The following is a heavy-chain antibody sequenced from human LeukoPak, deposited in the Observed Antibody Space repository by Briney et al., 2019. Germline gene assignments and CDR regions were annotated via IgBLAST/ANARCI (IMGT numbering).Heavy chain of an antibody. CDR2: IYWDDDK. CDR3: AHRRSGYDWNHGDFDY. J-gene: IGHJ4*02. CDR1: GFSLTTRPLG. Sequence: SGPTLVKPTQTLTLTCSFSGFSLTTRPLGAGWIRQPPGKALEWLAVIYWDDDKRYNPSLRTRLTVTTATSKNQVVLIMTNMDPVDTATYYCAHRRSGYDWNHGDFDYWGQGTLVTVSS. V-gene: IGHV2-5*02. D-gene: IGHD3-22*01.